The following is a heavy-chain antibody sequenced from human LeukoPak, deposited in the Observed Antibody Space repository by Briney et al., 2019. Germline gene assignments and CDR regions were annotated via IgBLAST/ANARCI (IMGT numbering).Heavy chain of an antibody. J-gene: IGHJ3*02. V-gene: IGHV4-59*01. D-gene: IGHD2-2*01. Sequence: PSETLYLTCTVSGGSISNYYWSWIRQPPGKGLEWIGFISHSGSTNSKPSLKSRVTISVDTSKNQFSMKLSSVTAADTAVYYCARLYCSSTSCPTTTDAFDIWGQGTMVTVSS. CDR1: GGSISNYY. CDR2: ISHSGST. CDR3: ARLYCSSTSCPTTTDAFDI.